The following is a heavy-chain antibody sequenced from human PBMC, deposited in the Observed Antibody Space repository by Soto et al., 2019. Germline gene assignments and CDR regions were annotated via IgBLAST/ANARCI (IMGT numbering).Heavy chain of an antibody. J-gene: IGHJ4*02. CDR2: ISSSSSYI. CDR1: GFTFSSYS. V-gene: IGHV3-21*01. Sequence: PGGSLRLSCAASGFTFSSYSMNWVRQAPGKGLEWVSSISSSSSYIYYADSVKGRFTISRDNAKNSLYLQMNSLRAEDTAVYYCAREGLSEGGFDYWGQGTLVTVSS. CDR3: AREGLSEGGFDY.